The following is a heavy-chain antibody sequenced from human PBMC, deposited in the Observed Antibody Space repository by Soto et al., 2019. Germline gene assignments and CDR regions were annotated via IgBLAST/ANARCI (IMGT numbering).Heavy chain of an antibody. J-gene: IGHJ3*02. CDR1: GGTFSSYA. V-gene: IGHV1-69*01. Sequence: QVQLVQSGAEVKKPGSSVKVSCKASGGTFSSYAISWVRQAPGQGLEWMGGIIPIFGTANYEQTFKGRVTITADESTSTAYIELSSLRSEATAVYYCARAGGVVVIIGPAFDIWGQGTMVTVSS. CDR3: ARAGGVVVIIGPAFDI. D-gene: IGHD3-22*01. CDR2: IIPIFGTA.